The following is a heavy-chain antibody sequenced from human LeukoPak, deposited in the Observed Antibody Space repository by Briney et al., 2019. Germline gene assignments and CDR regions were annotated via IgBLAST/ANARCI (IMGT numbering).Heavy chain of an antibody. D-gene: IGHD1-1*01. Sequence: GGSLRLSCAASGFTFSSYGMHWVRQAPGKGLEWVAVISYDGSNKYYADSVKGRFTISRDNSKNTLYLQMNSLRAEDTAVYYCAKEFLERPRGPAAFDYWGQGTLVTVSS. CDR1: GFTFSSYG. J-gene: IGHJ4*02. CDR2: ISYDGSNK. CDR3: AKEFLERPRGPAAFDY. V-gene: IGHV3-30*18.